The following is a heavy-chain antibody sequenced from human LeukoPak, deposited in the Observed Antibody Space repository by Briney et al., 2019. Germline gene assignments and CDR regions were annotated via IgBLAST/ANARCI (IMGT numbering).Heavy chain of an antibody. CDR1: GGSISGYY. V-gene: IGHV4-59*01. CDR3: ARRRSLED. CDR2: IYYSGST. Sequence: SETLSLTCTVSGGSISGYYWSWIRQPPGKGLEWIGFIYYSGSTNYNPSLKSRVTISVDTSKDQFSLKVSSVTAADTAVYYCARRRSLEDWGQGTLVTVSS. J-gene: IGHJ4*02.